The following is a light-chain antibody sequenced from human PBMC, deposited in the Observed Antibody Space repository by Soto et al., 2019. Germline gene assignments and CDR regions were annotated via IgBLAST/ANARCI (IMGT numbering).Light chain of an antibody. V-gene: IGLV3-21*04. CDR3: QVWDSSTDHPI. CDR2: YDS. J-gene: IGLJ2*01. Sequence: SYELTQPPSVSVAPGKTASITCGENDIGSKSVHWYQQKPGQAPVLVIYYDSDRLSGIPERFSGSNSGNTATLTISRVEDGDEADYYCQVWDSSTDHPIFGGGTKVTVL. CDR1: DIGSKS.